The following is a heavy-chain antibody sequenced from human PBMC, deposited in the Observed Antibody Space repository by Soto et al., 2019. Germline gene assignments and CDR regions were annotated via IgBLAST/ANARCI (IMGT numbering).Heavy chain of an antibody. J-gene: IGHJ6*03. Sequence: QVQLQESGPGLVKPSETLSLTCTVSGGSISSYYWSWIRQPPGKGLEWIGDIYYSGSTTYNPSLKSRVTLSVATSKNQCSLKLSSVTAADTAVYYCARHVGYYDIWSVSYYYYYMDVWGKGTTVTVSS. CDR1: GGSISSYY. D-gene: IGHD3-9*01. V-gene: IGHV4-59*08. CDR2: IYYSGST. CDR3: ARHVGYYDIWSVSYYYYYMDV.